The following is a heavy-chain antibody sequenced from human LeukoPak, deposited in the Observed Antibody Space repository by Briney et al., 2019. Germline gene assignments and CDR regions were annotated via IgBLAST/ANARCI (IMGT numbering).Heavy chain of an antibody. Sequence: SETLSLTCTVSGGSISSYYWSWIRQPPGKGLEWIGYIYYSGSTNYNPSLKSRVTISVDTSKNQFSLKLSSVTAADTAVYYCARVVATYYYDSSGYYPLPIRGIGLDLDAFDIWGQGTMVTVSS. CDR3: ARVVATYYYDSSGYYPLPIRGIGLDLDAFDI. CDR1: GGSISSYY. D-gene: IGHD3-22*01. J-gene: IGHJ3*02. CDR2: IYYSGST. V-gene: IGHV4-59*01.